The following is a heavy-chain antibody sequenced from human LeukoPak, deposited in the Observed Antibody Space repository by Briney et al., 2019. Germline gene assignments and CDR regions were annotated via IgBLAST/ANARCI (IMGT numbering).Heavy chain of an antibody. CDR3: ARVLYGDYDILTGYYNFDY. J-gene: IGHJ4*02. CDR2: INHSGST. D-gene: IGHD3-9*01. Sequence: SETQSLTCAVYGGSFSGYYWSWIRQPPGKGLEWIGEINHSGSTNYNPSLKSRVTISVDTSKNQFSLKLSSVTAADTAVYYCARVLYGDYDILTGYYNFDYWGQGTLVTVSS. V-gene: IGHV4-34*01. CDR1: GGSFSGYY.